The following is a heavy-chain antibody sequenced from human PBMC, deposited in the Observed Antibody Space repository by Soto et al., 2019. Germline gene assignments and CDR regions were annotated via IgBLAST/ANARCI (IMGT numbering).Heavy chain of an antibody. Sequence: PSETLLLTCTCSGGSISNQYWSWLLQPPGKGLEWIAYIYYSGHTNSNPSLKSRVTISIDTSKSQFSLRLSSVTAADTAVYYCSGLGNSSRWYAGPYFDIWGAGTLVTVSS. CDR1: GGSISNQY. CDR3: SGLGNSSRWYAGPYFDI. V-gene: IGHV4-59*08. D-gene: IGHD6-19*01. J-gene: IGHJ4*02. CDR2: IYYSGHT.